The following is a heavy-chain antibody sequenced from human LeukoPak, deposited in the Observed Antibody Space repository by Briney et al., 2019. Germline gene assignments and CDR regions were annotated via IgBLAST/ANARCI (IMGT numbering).Heavy chain of an antibody. V-gene: IGHV4-59*01. CDR3: ARDKAHSYGRYFDP. J-gene: IGHJ5*02. Sequence: SETLSLTCTVSGGSISTYYWNWIRQTPGKGLEWIGHISYGNTDYNPSLKSRVTISVDTSKNQFSLKLTPVTAADTAVYYCARDKAHSYGRYFDPWGQGALVIVSS. CDR1: GGSISTYY. CDR2: ISYGNT. D-gene: IGHD5-18*01.